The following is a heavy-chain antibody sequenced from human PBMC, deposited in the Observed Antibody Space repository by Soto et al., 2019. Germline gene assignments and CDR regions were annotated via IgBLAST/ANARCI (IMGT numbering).Heavy chain of an antibody. J-gene: IGHJ4*02. CDR1: GGSITSGGYY. Sequence: SETLSLTCTVSGGSITSGGYYWSWIRQRPGKGLEWIGCVYHSGTAYSTPSFEGRFSLSVDTSRNQYTLKLSSVTAADTAVYYCASRHSSPCFDYWGQGTLVT. V-gene: IGHV4-30-4*01. CDR2: VYHSGTA. D-gene: IGHD6-13*01. CDR3: ASRHSSPCFDY.